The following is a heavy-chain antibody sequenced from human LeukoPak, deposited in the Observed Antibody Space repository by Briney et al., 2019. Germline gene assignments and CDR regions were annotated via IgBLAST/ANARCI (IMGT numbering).Heavy chain of an antibody. D-gene: IGHD6-6*01. J-gene: IGHJ4*02. CDR2: ISGSGGST. CDR1: GFTFSSYA. CDR3: AQRIAVRPYPFGN. V-gene: IGHV3-23*01. Sequence: GGSLRLSCAASGFTFSSYAMSWVRQAPGKGLEWVSAISGSGGSTYYADSVKGRFTISRDNSKNTLYLQMNSLGAEDTAVYYCAQRIAVRPYPFGNWGQGTLVTVSS.